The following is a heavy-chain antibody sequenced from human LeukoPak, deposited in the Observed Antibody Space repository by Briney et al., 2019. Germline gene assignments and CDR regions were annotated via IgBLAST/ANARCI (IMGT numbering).Heavy chain of an antibody. CDR3: ARFLMGATTIWFDP. V-gene: IGHV4-59*11. Sequence: SESLSLTCTVSLGSISSHSWRWIRPPPGGGVGWIGYIYYSGSTNYNPSLKSRVTISVDTSKNQFSLKLSSVTAADTAVYYCARFLMGATTIWFDPWGQGTLVTVSS. CDR2: IYYSGST. D-gene: IGHD1-26*01. CDR1: LGSISSHS. J-gene: IGHJ5*02.